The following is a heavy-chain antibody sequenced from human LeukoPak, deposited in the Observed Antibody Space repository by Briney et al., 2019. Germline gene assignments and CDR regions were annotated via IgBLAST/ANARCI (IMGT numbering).Heavy chain of an antibody. CDR1: EFTLSNCA. D-gene: IGHD4/OR15-4a*01. V-gene: IGHV3-30-3*01. J-gene: IGHJ4*01. Sequence: PGGSLRLFCAASEFTLSNCAMHWVRHAPGKGLEWVAVISFDGIMKSLADSVKGRFTISRDNSKNTPYLQMNSLRAEDTAVYYCAGNPNGCSSFYYWG. CDR3: AGNPNGCSSFYY. CDR2: ISFDGIMK.